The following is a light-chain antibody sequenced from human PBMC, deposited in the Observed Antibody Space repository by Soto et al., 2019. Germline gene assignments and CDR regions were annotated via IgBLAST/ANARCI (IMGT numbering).Light chain of an antibody. Sequence: DVQMTQSPSTLSASVGDRVTIICRASQSINNWLAWYQQKPGKAPKLLIYKASILKAGVPSRFSGSGSGTEFTLTITGLKPDDLATYYGHQYAGYSRPFGQGTKWIS. CDR1: QSINNW. CDR2: KAS. J-gene: IGKJ1*01. CDR3: HQYAGYSRP. V-gene: IGKV1-5*03.